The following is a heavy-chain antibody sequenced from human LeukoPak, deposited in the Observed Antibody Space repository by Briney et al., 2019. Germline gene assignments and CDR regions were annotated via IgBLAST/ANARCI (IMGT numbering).Heavy chain of an antibody. CDR1: GFTFSDYY. D-gene: IGHD3-10*01. CDR2: ISSSSSYT. CDR3: ARRAMGYGSGPISHWYFDL. Sequence: GGSLRLSCAASGFTFSDYYMSWIRQAPGKGLEWASYISSSSSYTNYADSVKGRFTISRDNAKNSLYLQMNSLRAEDTAVYYCARRAMGYGSGPISHWYFDLWGRGTLVTVSS. V-gene: IGHV3-11*06. J-gene: IGHJ2*01.